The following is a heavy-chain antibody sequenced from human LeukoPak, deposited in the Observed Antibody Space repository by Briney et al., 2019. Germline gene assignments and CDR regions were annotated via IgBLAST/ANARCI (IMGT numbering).Heavy chain of an antibody. Sequence: GGSLRLSCAASGFTFSSYSMNWVRQAPGEGLEWVSYIGSSSSTIYYADSVKGRFTISRDNAKNSLYLQMNSLRAEDTAVYYCARARNYDFWSGPLGFYYYMDVWGKGTTVTVSS. CDR3: ARARNYDFWSGPLGFYYYMDV. J-gene: IGHJ6*03. CDR1: GFTFSSYS. CDR2: IGSSSSTI. D-gene: IGHD3-3*01. V-gene: IGHV3-48*04.